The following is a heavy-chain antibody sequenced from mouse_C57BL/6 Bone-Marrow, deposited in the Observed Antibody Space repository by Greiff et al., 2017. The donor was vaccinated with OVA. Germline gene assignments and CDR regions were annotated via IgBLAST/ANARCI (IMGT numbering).Heavy chain of an antibody. CDR1: GFTFSSYT. J-gene: IGHJ3*01. V-gene: IGHV5-9*01. Sequence: EVQRVESGGGLVKPGGSLKLSCAASGFTFSSYTMSWVRQTPEKRLEWVATISGGGGNTYYQESVKGRFTISRYNAKNTLYLQISSLRSEDTALYYCARNIWFAYWGQGTLVTVSA. CDR2: ISGGGGNT. CDR3: ARNIWFAY.